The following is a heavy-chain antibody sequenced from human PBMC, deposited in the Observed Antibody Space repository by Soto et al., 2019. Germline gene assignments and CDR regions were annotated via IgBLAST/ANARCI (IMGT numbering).Heavy chain of an antibody. Sequence: GGSLRLSCAASGFTFSSYWMHWVRQAPRKGLVWVSRINRDGSSINYADSARGRVTISRDNAKNTLYLQVDGLRAEDTAVYYCAREIATTGEYYFDYWGQGILVTVSS. D-gene: IGHD6-13*01. CDR2: INRDGSSI. V-gene: IGHV3-74*01. J-gene: IGHJ4*02. CDR1: GFTFSSYW. CDR3: AREIATTGEYYFDY.